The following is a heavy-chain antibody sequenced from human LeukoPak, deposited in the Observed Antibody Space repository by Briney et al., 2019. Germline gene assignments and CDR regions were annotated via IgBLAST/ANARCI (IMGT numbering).Heavy chain of an antibody. CDR1: GYNFSTYA. CDR3: ARTVGGSSYGYPNYYFDY. Sequence: ASVKASCKASGYNFSTYAITWVRQVPGQAPEWMGWISAFNGNPNYARKLQGRVTMTTDTSTRTAYMDVRSLRSDDTAMYYCARTVGGSSYGYPNYYFDYWGQGTLVTVSS. V-gene: IGHV1-18*01. CDR2: ISAFNGNP. J-gene: IGHJ4*02. D-gene: IGHD5-18*01.